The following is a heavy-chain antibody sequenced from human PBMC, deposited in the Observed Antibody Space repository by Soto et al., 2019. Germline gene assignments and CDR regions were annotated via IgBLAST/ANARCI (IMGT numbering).Heavy chain of an antibody. D-gene: IGHD4-17*01. Sequence: PSETLSLTCPVSGGYISGYYWSWIRQSPGKGMEWIAYVHYSGNTKYSPSHIGRVTISVDPSNNQFSLKVTSVTAADTAVYYCARPRDFGYFDFWGQGTLVTVSS. CDR2: VHYSGNT. J-gene: IGHJ4*02. V-gene: IGHV4-59*08. CDR1: GGYISGYY. CDR3: ARPRDFGYFDF.